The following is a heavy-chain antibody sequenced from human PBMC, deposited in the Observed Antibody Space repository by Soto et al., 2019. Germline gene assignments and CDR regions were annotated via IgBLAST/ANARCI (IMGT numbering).Heavy chain of an antibody. J-gene: IGHJ4*02. CDR2: ISGSGGST. CDR1: GHTFHNYA. Sequence: EVQLLESGGGLVQPGGSLRLSCVASGHTFHNYAMSWVRQAPGKGLEWVSGISGSGGSTYYADSVRGRFTISRDDSKNTLYLPLNSLRAENTGVYYCAKLSSGIGAVPAALNWGQRTLVTVSS. CDR3: AKLSSGIGAVPAALN. V-gene: IGHV3-23*01. D-gene: IGHD2-2*01.